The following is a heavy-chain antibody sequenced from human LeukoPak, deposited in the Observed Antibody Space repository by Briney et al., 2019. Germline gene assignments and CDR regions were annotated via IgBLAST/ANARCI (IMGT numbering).Heavy chain of an antibody. V-gene: IGHV4-34*01. J-gene: IGHJ4*02. CDR1: GGSFSGYY. CDR3: ARGFGSGWSTLFDY. D-gene: IGHD6-19*01. Sequence: PSDTLSLTCAVYGGSFSGYYWNWIRQSPGKGVAWIGEINHSGSTNYNPSLKRRVTISVDTSKNQFSLKLSSVTAADTTVYCCARGFGSGWSTLFDYWGQGTLLTVSS. CDR2: INHSGST.